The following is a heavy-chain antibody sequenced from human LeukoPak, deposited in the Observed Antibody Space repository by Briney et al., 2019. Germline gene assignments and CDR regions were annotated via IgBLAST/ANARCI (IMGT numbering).Heavy chain of an antibody. CDR3: ARVGDSFSINDWSRIGLGAYPTKYYYYMDV. Sequence: PSETLSLTCAVYGGSFSDYSWTWIRQPPGKGLEWIGEINHSGGTNHNPSLLSRVFMSVDTSKNHVSLKVSSVTAADTAVYCCARVGDSFSINDWSRIGLGAYPTKYYYYMDVWGKGTTVTVSS. D-gene: IGHD5-18*01. CDR2: INHSGGT. V-gene: IGHV4-34*01. CDR1: GGSFSDYS. J-gene: IGHJ6*03.